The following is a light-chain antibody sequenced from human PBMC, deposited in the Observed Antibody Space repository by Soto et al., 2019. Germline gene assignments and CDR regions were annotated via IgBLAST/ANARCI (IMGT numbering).Light chain of an antibody. V-gene: IGKV3-15*01. Sequence: EIVMTQSPATLSVSPGERATLSCRTSQSVSSNLAWYQQKPGQAPRLLIYGVSTRATGIPARFSGSGSGTEFTLTISSLQSEDFAIYYCQHYNGWPPGVTFGRGTKVDLK. CDR1: QSVSSN. J-gene: IGKJ3*01. CDR3: QHYNGWPPGVT. CDR2: GVS.